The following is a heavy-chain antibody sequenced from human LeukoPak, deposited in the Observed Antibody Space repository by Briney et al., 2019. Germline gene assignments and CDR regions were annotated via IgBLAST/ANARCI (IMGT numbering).Heavy chain of an antibody. CDR2: IRYDGSNK. D-gene: IGHD3-3*01. V-gene: IGHV3-30*02. CDR1: GFTFSSYG. J-gene: IGHJ4*02. CDR3: AKDYVLMESITIFGVVKDYFDY. Sequence: GGSLRLSCAASGFTFSSYGMHWVRQAPGKGLEWVAFIRYDGSNKYYADSVKGRFTISRDNSKNTLYLQMNSLRAEDTAVYYCAKDYVLMESITIFGVVKDYFDYWGQGTLVTVSS.